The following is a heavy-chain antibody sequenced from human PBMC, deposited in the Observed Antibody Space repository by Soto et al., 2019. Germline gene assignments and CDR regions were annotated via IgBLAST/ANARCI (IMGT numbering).Heavy chain of an antibody. V-gene: IGHV3-33*01. CDR3: ARDPSHGSGSYLDY. Sequence: GGSLRLSCAASGFTFSDYGMHWVRQAPGKGLEWVAVIWFDGSNKYCADSVKGRFTLSRDNSKNTLYLQMNGLRAEDTGVFYCARDPSHGSGSYLDYWGQGTLVTVSS. CDR2: IWFDGSNK. D-gene: IGHD3-10*01. CDR1: GFTFSDYG. J-gene: IGHJ4*02.